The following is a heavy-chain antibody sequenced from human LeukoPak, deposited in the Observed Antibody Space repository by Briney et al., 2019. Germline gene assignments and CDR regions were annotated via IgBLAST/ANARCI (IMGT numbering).Heavy chain of an antibody. J-gene: IGHJ4*02. D-gene: IGHD3-22*01. CDR3: ARNYYDSSGYYYHDY. CDR2: IYSGGST. CDR1: GFTVSSNY. Sequence: GGSLRLSCAASGFTVSSNYMSWDRQAPGKGLEWVSVIYSGGSTYYADSVKGRFTISRDNSKNTLYLQMNSLRAEDTAVYYCARNYYDSSGYYYHDYWGQGTLVIVSS. V-gene: IGHV3-66*01.